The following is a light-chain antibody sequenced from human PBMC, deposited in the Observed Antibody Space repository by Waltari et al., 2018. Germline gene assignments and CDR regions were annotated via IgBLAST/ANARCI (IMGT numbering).Light chain of an antibody. J-gene: IGKJ1*01. CDR2: KAS. CDR3: QHGYGTPQT. CDR1: ENVNNY. V-gene: IGKV1-39*01. Sequence: DIQMTQSPSSLSASVGDRVTITCRASENVNNYLNWYQQKPGKAPKLLIYKASTLQSGVPSRFSGSGSGTEYTFTISSLQSEEVATYYCQHGYGTPQTFGQGTKVEIK.